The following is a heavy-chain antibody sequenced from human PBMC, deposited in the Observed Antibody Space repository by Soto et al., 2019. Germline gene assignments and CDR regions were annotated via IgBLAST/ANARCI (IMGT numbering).Heavy chain of an antibody. V-gene: IGHV1-69*02. CDR2: IIPILGIA. Sequence: QVQLVQSGAEVKKPGSSVKGSCKASGDTFSSYTISWVRQAPGQGLAWMGRIIPILGIANYAQKFQGRVTISADKSTSTAYMELSSLRSEDTAVYYCARGTTVTTGGGMDVWGQGTTVTVSS. D-gene: IGHD4-17*01. CDR3: ARGTTVTTGGGMDV. CDR1: GDTFSSYT. J-gene: IGHJ6*02.